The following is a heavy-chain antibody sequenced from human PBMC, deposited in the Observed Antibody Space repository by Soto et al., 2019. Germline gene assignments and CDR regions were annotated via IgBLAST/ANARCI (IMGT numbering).Heavy chain of an antibody. J-gene: IGHJ4*02. D-gene: IGHD3-22*01. V-gene: IGHV1-18*01. CDR1: GYTFTSYG. Sequence: GASVKVSCKASGYTFTSYGISWVRQAPGQGLEWMGWISAYNGNTNYAQKLQGRVTMTTDTSTSTAYMELRSLRSDDTAVYYCARVYYYDSSGDTVDYWGQGTLVTVSS. CDR2: ISAYNGNT. CDR3: ARVYYYDSSGDTVDY.